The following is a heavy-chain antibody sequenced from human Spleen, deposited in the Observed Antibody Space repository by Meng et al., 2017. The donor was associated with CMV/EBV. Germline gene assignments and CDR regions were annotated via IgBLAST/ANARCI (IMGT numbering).Heavy chain of an antibody. CDR2: ITSSGSTI. Sequence: GSLKISCAASGFSFEDFAMHWVRQAPGKGLEWVSYITSSGSTISYADSVKGRFTISRDNAKNSLYLQMNGLRAEDTAVYYCARGGGEYWGQGTLVTVSS. J-gene: IGHJ4*02. CDR3: ARGGGEY. CDR1: GFSFEDFA. V-gene: IGHV3-48*03. D-gene: IGHD4-23*01.